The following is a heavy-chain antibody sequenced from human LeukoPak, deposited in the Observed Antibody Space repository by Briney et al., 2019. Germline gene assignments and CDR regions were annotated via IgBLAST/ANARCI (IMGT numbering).Heavy chain of an antibody. CDR1: GDSITSYY. J-gene: IGHJ5*02. D-gene: IGHD5-24*01. CDR2: IHYSGNT. V-gene: IGHV4-59*01. Sequence: SETLPLTCSVSGDSITSYYWSWIRQPPGKGLEWIGYIHYSGNTNYNPSLKSRVTISVDTSKNQFSLKLSSVTAADTAVYYCARVEVDGIDPWGQGTLVTVSS. CDR3: ARVEVDGIDP.